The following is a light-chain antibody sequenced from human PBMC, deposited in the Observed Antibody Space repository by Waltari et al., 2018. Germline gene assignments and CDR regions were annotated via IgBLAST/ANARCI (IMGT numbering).Light chain of an antibody. Sequence: DIVMTQSPLSLPVSPGEPASISCRSSQSLLHSSGYTFLDWYLQKPGQSPQLLIYLVSNRAPGVPDRFSGSGSGTDFTLKISIVEAEDVGVYYCMQARQTPWTFGQGTKVEIK. CDR2: LVS. CDR1: QSLLHSSGYTF. V-gene: IGKV2-28*01. CDR3: MQARQTPWT. J-gene: IGKJ1*01.